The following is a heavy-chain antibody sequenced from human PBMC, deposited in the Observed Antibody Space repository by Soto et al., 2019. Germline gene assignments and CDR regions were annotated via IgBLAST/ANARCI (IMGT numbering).Heavy chain of an antibody. CDR1: GYTFTSYA. V-gene: IGHV1-3*01. J-gene: IGHJ1*01. Sequence: GASVKVSCKASGYTFTSYAMHWVRQAPGQRLEWMGWINAGNGNTKYSQKFQGRVTITRDTSASTAYMELSSLRSEDTAVYYCARGTKGSVYYYDSSGYLEYFQHWGQGTLVTVSS. CDR2: INAGNGNT. CDR3: ARGTKGSVYYYDSSGYLEYFQH. D-gene: IGHD3-22*01.